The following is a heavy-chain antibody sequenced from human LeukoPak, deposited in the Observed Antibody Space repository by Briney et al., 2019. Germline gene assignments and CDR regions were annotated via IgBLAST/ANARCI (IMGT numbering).Heavy chain of an antibody. Sequence: PSETLSLTCAVSGGSISSGGYSWSWIRQPPGKGLEWIGYIYHSGSTYYNPSLKSRVTISVDRSKNQFSLKLSSVTAADTAVYYCARGGPADSSGYFGGFDYWGQGTLVTVSS. CDR2: IYHSGST. J-gene: IGHJ4*02. D-gene: IGHD3-22*01. CDR1: GGSISSGGYS. CDR3: ARGGPADSSGYFGGFDY. V-gene: IGHV4-30-2*01.